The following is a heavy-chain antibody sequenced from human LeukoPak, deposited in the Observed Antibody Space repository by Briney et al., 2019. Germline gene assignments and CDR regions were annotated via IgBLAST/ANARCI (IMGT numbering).Heavy chain of an antibody. Sequence: PGGSLRLSCAASGFTFSSYAMNWIRQTPGMGLEWVSNITASGEKTYSADSVKGRFTISRDNSRSTVYLQMNSLRVDDTAVYYCARDFRALSNGDFVDYWGQGILVTVSS. CDR1: GFTFSSYA. D-gene: IGHD2-21*02. CDR2: ITASGEKT. CDR3: ARDFRALSNGDFVDY. J-gene: IGHJ4*02. V-gene: IGHV3-23*01.